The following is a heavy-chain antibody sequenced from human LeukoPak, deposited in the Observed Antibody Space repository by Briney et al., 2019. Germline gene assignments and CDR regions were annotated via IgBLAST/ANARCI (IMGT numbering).Heavy chain of an antibody. J-gene: IGHJ4*02. CDR2: ISSGGSTI. CDR3: ARGTIIAH. V-gene: IGHV3-48*03. Sequence: GGSLRLSCAASGFTFSSYQMNWLRQAPGKGLEWVSYISSGGSTIYYADSVKGRFTISRDNAKNSLYLQMNSLRAEDTAVYYCARGTIIAHWGQGTLVTVSS. D-gene: IGHD2-21*01. CDR1: GFTFSSYQ.